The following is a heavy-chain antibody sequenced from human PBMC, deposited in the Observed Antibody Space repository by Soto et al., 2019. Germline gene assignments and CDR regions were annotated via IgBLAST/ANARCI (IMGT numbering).Heavy chain of an antibody. CDR3: ARVGRVQWLVKDYNWFDP. CDR2: INAGNGNT. Sequence: VQLVQSGAEVKKPGASVKVSCKASGYTFTSYAMHWVRQAPGQRLEWMGWINAGNGNTKYSQKFQGRVTITRDTSASTAYMELSSLRSEDTAVYYCARVGRVQWLVKDYNWFDPWGQGTLVTVSS. V-gene: IGHV1-3*01. D-gene: IGHD6-19*01. J-gene: IGHJ5*02. CDR1: GYTFTSYA.